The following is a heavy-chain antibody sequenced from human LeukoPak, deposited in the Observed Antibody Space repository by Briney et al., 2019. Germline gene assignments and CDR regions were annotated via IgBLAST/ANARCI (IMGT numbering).Heavy chain of an antibody. V-gene: IGHV4-59*12. CDR3: ARDAHCTGVSCYSPYNWFDP. CDR2: IYYNGNT. J-gene: IGHJ5*02. CDR1: GGSISSYY. Sequence: SETLSLTCTVSGGSISSYYWSWIRQPPGKGLEWIGTIYYNGNTYYNPSLKSRVTISIDTSKNQFSLKLSSVTAADTAAYYCARDAHCTGVSCYSPYNWFDPWGQGTLVTVSS. D-gene: IGHD2-15*01.